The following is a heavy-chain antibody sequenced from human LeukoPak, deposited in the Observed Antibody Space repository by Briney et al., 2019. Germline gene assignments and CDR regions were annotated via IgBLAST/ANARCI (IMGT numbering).Heavy chain of an antibody. J-gene: IGHJ4*02. CDR1: GFTFTSSA. V-gene: IGHV1-58*01. D-gene: IGHD3-10*01. CDR2: IVVGSGNT. Sequence: GTSVKVSCKASGFTFTSSAVQWVRQARGQRLEWIGWIVVGSGNTSYAQKFQERVTITRDMSTSTAYMELSSLRSEDTAVYYCARSKSRMVRGGVSRFDYWGQGTLVTVSS. CDR3: ARSKSRMVRGGVSRFDY.